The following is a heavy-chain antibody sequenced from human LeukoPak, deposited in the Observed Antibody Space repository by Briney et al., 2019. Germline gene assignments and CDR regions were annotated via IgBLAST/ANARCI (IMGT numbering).Heavy chain of an antibody. J-gene: IGHJ4*02. CDR3: ARAPIVGVTRYFDY. Sequence: GGSLRLSCAASGFTFSSYAMHWVRQAPGKGLEWVAVISYDGSNKYYADSVKGRFTISRDNSKNTLYPQMNSLRAEDTAVYYCARAPIVGVTRYFDYWGQGTLVTVSS. V-gene: IGHV3-30-3*01. D-gene: IGHD1-26*01. CDR2: ISYDGSNK. CDR1: GFTFSSYA.